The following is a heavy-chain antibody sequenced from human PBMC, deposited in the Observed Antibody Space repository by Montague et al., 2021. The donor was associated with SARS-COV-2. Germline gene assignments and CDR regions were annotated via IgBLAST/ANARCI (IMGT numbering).Heavy chain of an antibody. D-gene: IGHD1-26*01. V-gene: IGHV3-7*03. J-gene: IGHJ3*02. CDR2: IKQDGSEK. CDR1: GFTFSSYW. Sequence: SLRLSCAASGFTFSSYWMSWVRQAPGKGLEWVANIKQDGSEKYYVDSVKGRFTISRDNSKNTLYLQMNSLRAEDTAVYYCAKSAWGVTDAFDIWGQGTMVTVSS. CDR3: AKSAWGVTDAFDI.